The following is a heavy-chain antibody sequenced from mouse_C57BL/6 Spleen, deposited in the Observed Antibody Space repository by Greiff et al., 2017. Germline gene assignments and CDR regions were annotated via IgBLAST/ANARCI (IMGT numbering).Heavy chain of an antibody. V-gene: IGHV1-80*01. D-gene: IGHD2-1*01. CDR3: ARFGGNYYAMDY. J-gene: IGHJ4*01. CDR2: IYPGDGDT. Sequence: QVQLQQSGAELVKPGASVKISCKASGYAFRSYWMNWVKQRPGKGLEWIGQIYPGDGDTNYTGKFKGKATLTADKSSSTAYMQLSSLTSEDSAVYFCARFGGNYYAMDYWGQGTSVTVSS. CDR1: GYAFRSYW.